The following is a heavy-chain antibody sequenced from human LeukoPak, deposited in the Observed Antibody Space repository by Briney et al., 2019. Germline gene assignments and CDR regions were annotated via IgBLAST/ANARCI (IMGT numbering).Heavy chain of an antibody. J-gene: IGHJ4*02. D-gene: IGHD2-2*01. V-gene: IGHV3-43*02. CDR3: ARGQYCSTTTCFMAFDY. Sequence: GGSLRLSCAASGFTFDDYGMSWVRQAPGKGLEWVSLIYGNGGSTYYADSVKGRFTISRDNFKSSLHLQMDSLRTEDTALYYCARGQYCSTTTCFMAFDYRGQGTLVTVSS. CDR1: GFTFDDYG. CDR2: IYGNGGST.